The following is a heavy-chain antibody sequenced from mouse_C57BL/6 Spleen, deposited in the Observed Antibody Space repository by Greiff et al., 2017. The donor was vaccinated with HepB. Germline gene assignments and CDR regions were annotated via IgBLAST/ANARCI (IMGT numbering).Heavy chain of an antibody. D-gene: IGHD1-1*01. CDR1: GYTFTDYE. Sequence: QVQLQQSGAELERPGASVTLSCKASGYTFTDYEMHWVKQTPVHGLEWIGAIDPETGGTAYNQKFKGKAILTADKSSSTAYMELRSLTSEDSAVYYCTIYYGSSPAWFAYWGQGTLVTVSA. V-gene: IGHV1-15*01. J-gene: IGHJ3*01. CDR2: IDPETGGT. CDR3: TIYYGSSPAWFAY.